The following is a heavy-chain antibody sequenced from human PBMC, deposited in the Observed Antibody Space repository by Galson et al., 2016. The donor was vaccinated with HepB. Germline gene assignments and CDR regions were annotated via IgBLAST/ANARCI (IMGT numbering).Heavy chain of an antibody. CDR1: GFTFSSYG. Sequence: SLRLSCAASGFTFSSYGMHWVRQSPGKGLDWVALITPVGSDTYYADALKGRFTISRDNSQNTPSLQMNSLRVEETAVYYCVSEVVRGVVSVDDAFDLWGQGTMVTVSS. CDR3: VSEVVRGVVSVDDAFDL. CDR2: ITPVGSDT. J-gene: IGHJ3*01. D-gene: IGHD3-10*01. V-gene: IGHV3-30*03.